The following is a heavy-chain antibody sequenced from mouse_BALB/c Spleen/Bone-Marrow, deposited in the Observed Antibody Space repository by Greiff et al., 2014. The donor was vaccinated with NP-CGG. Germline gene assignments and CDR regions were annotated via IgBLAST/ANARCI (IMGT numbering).Heavy chain of an antibody. J-gene: IGHJ4*01. V-gene: IGHV1-4*01. Sequence: QVQLQQSGAELARPGASVKMSCKASGYTFTSFTIHWVKQRPGQGLEWIEYINPSSGYTNYNQNFKDKATLTADKSASTAYMQLTSLTSEDSAVYYCARRDYGPFYALDYWGQGTSVTVSS. D-gene: IGHD1-2*01. CDR3: ARRDYGPFYALDY. CDR1: GYTFTSFT. CDR2: INPSSGYT.